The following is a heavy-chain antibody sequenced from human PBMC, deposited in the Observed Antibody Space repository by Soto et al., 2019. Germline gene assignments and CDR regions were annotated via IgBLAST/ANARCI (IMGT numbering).Heavy chain of an antibody. D-gene: IGHD2-2*01. J-gene: IGHJ6*02. CDR2: ISGRGTTT. V-gene: IGHV3-48*02. CDR3: ARLGYCSSATCKYYFYYYGMDV. CDR1: GVSFDSYS. Sequence: AGCLGLSSEASGVSFDSYSMNWVRQAPGKGLEWVSFISGRGTTTYYAYSVRGRFTVSRDNAKNSLSLGVNSLRDEDTAVYYCARLGYCSSATCKYYFYYYGMDVWRQRTTVTGSS.